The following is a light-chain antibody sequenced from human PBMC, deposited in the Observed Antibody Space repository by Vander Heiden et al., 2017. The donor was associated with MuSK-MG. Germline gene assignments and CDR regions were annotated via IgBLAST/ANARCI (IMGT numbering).Light chain of an antibody. J-gene: IGKJ4*01. V-gene: IGKV3-11*01. CDR1: QSVSTR. CDR2: DAS. CDR3: QQFDNWPLS. Sequence: VLTQSPATLSSSPGRTATLSCTASQSVSTRLAWYQQKPGQPPRFLIYDASNRATGVPARFSGSGSGTDFTLTISGLEAEDVAVYYCQQFDNWPLSFGGGTKVEIK.